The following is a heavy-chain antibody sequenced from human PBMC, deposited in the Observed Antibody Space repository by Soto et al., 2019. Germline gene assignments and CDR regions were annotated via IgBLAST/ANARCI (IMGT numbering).Heavy chain of an antibody. V-gene: IGHV5-51*01. Sequence: GESLKISCKASGYTFTSYWIGWVRQMPGKGLEWMGIIYPGDSDSRYSLSFQGRATISVDRSISTAYLQWSSLKASDTALYYCARGHCSSTSCYKAGFDPWGQGTLVTVSS. CDR1: GYTFTSYW. CDR2: IYPGDSDS. D-gene: IGHD2-2*02. J-gene: IGHJ5*02. CDR3: ARGHCSSTSCYKAGFDP.